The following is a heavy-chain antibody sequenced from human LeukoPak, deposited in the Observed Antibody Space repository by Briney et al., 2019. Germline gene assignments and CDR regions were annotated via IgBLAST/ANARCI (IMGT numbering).Heavy chain of an antibody. CDR3: TRDLTNWNDATFDI. CDR1: GFTFSYYW. Sequence: GGSLRLSSAASGFTFSYYWMSWVRQAPGKGLEWVANIKQDGSDKYYVDSVKGRFTISRDNAENSLYLQMNSLSAEDTAMYYCTRDLTNWNDATFDIWGQGTMVTVSS. D-gene: IGHD1-1*01. CDR2: IKQDGSDK. V-gene: IGHV3-7*01. J-gene: IGHJ3*02.